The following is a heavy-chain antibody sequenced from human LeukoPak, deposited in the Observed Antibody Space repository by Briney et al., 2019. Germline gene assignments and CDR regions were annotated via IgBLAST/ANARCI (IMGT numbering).Heavy chain of an antibody. CDR3: AVLYSSGSIDY. CDR1: GYTCTGYY. CDR2: INPNSGGT. D-gene: IGHD6-19*01. V-gene: IGHV1-2*02. J-gene: IGHJ4*02. Sequence: ASVKVSCKAPGYTCTGYYIHWVRQAPGQGLEWMGWINPNSGGTNYEQKFQGRVTMTRDTSITTAYMELSRLRSDDTAVYYCAVLYSSGSIDYCGQGTLVTVSS.